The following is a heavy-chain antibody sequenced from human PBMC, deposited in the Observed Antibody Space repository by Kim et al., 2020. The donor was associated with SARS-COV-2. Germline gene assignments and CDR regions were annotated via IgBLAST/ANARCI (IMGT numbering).Heavy chain of an antibody. V-gene: IGHV3-21*01. CDR3: ARDAGGSAAAGMDV. Sequence: AVSLRLSCTASGFTFNIFSMNWVRQAPGKGLEWVSSIGSRSTYKYYADSLKGRFTISRDNAKNSLYLQMNSLRAEDTAVYYCARDAGGSAAAGMDVWGQGTPVIVS. D-gene: IGHD6-13*01. CDR2: IGSRSTYK. CDR1: GFTFNIFS. J-gene: IGHJ6*02.